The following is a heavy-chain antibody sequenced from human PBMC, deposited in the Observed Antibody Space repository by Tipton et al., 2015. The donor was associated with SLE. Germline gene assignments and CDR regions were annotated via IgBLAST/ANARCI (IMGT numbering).Heavy chain of an antibody. CDR2: FYSGGDT. Sequence: SLRLSCAASGFTVTNYGVMWVRQAPGKGLEWVSVFYSGGDTYYADSVKGRFTVSRDQSKNTVYLQMNSLRVEDTAVYYCGKDPRISYWGQGTQVTVSS. CDR3: GKDPRISY. CDR1: GFTVTNYG. J-gene: IGHJ4*02. V-gene: IGHV3-23*03. D-gene: IGHD3-3*02.